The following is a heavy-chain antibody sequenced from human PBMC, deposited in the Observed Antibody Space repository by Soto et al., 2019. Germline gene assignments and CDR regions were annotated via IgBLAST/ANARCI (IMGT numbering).Heavy chain of an antibody. D-gene: IGHD1-26*01. V-gene: IGHV3-23*01. CDR2: ISGSGGST. Sequence: PGGSLRLSCAASGFTFSSYAMSWVRQAPGKGLEWVSAISGSGGSTYYADSVKGRFTISRDNSKNTLYLQMNSLRAEDTAVYYCAKDPRSGSYRPQTISANPVDYFDYWGQGTLVTVSS. J-gene: IGHJ4*02. CDR1: GFTFSSYA. CDR3: AKDPRSGSYRPQTISANPVDYFDY.